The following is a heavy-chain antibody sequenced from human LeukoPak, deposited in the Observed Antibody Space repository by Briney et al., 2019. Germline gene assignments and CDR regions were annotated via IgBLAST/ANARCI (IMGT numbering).Heavy chain of an antibody. J-gene: IGHJ4*02. CDR2: IKKKGDGGTT. V-gene: IGHV3-15*01. CDR3: TTVTMVRDYDY. Sequence: GGSLRLSCAASGSPFSDDWMSWVRQVPGKGLEWVSRIKKKGDGGTTDYAAPVKGRFTISRDDSKNMLYLEMNNLKIEDTAVYYCTTVTMVRDYDYWGQGTLVTVSS. CDR1: GSPFSDDW. D-gene: IGHD3-10*01.